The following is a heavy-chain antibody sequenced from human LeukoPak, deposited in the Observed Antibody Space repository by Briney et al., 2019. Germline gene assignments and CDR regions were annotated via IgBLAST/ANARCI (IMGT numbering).Heavy chain of an antibody. J-gene: IGHJ4*02. CDR2: IQASGST. CDR3: ARDGGSGWYSY. D-gene: IGHD6-19*01. V-gene: IGHV4-4*07. Sequence: SETLSLTCTVSGGSISSYYWNWIRQPAGKGLEWIGRIQASGSTNYNPSLKSRITVSVDTSKNKFSLKLTSGTAAGAAVYYCARDGGSGWYSYWGQGTLVTVSS. CDR1: GGSISSYY.